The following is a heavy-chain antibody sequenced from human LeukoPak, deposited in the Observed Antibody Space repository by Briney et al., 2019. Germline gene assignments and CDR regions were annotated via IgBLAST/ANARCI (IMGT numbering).Heavy chain of an antibody. V-gene: IGHV3-15*01. D-gene: IGHD2-8*01. Sequence: GGSLRLSCAASGFTFSNAWMSWVRQAPGKGLEWVGRIKSKTDGGTTDYAAPVKGRFTISRDDSKNTLYLQMNSLKTEDTAVYYCTSHPACTNGVCRDYWGQGTLVTVSS. CDR2: IKSKTDGGTT. CDR3: TSHPACTNGVCRDY. J-gene: IGHJ4*02. CDR1: GFTFSNAW.